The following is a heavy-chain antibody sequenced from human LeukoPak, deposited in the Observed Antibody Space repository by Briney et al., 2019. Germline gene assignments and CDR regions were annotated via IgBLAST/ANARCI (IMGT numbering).Heavy chain of an antibody. CDR1: GYTFTGHY. CDR3: ARPEYGCGYILDY. J-gene: IGHJ4*02. D-gene: IGHD5-18*01. CDR2: VKPDSGAT. V-gene: IGHV1-2*02. Sequence: GASVKVSCKASGYTFTGHYIHWVRQAPAQGLEWMGWVKPDSGATNYAQKFQGRGTMTRDTSISTAHMELNSLTSDDTAVYYCARPEYGCGYILDYWDQGTLVTVSS.